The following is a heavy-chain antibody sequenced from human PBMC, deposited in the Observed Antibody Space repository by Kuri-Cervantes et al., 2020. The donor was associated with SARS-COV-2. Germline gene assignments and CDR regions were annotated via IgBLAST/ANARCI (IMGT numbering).Heavy chain of an antibody. D-gene: IGHD3-16*02. CDR2: IIPIFGTA. Sequence: SVKVSCKASGGTFSSYAISWVRQAPGQGLEWMGGIIPIFGTANYAQKFQGRVTITADESTSTAYMELSSLRSEDTAVYYCARDGGLIMTRDLQNDAFDIWGQGTMVTASS. V-gene: IGHV1-69*13. CDR1: GGTFSSYA. CDR3: ARDGGLIMTRDLQNDAFDI. J-gene: IGHJ3*02.